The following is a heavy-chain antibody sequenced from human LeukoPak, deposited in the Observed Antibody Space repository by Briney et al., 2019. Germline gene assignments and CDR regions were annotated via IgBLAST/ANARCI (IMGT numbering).Heavy chain of an antibody. V-gene: IGHV1-69*13. D-gene: IGHD1-26*01. CDR1: GGTFSSYA. CDR2: IIPIFGTA. Sequence: SVKVSCKASGGTFSSYAISWVRQAPGQGLEWMGGIIPIFGTANYAQKFQGRVTITADESTSTAYMELSSLRSEDTAVYYCAREGGIVGATIINWGQGTLVTVSS. J-gene: IGHJ4*02. CDR3: AREGGIVGATIIN.